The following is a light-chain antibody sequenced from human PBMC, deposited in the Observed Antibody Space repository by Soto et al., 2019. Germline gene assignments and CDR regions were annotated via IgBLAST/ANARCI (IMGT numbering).Light chain of an antibody. Sequence: EIVLMQSPVTLSLSPGERATLSCRASQSISSNYLAWYQQKPGQAPRLLIYGATFRASGIPDRFSGSGSGTDFTLTISRLEPEDFAVYYCQQYGRSPPEFTFGPGTKVDIK. J-gene: IGKJ3*01. CDR1: QSISSNY. V-gene: IGKV3-20*01. CDR3: QQYGRSPPEFT. CDR2: GAT.